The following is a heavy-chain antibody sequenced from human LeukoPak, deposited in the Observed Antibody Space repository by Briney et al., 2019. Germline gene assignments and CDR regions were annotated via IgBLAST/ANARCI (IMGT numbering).Heavy chain of an antibody. CDR3: AKDRRDGYTADAFDI. CDR2: ISGSGGST. J-gene: IGHJ3*02. CDR1: GFTFSSYA. Sequence: GGSLRLSCAASGFTFSSYAMSWVRQAPGKGLEWVSAISGSGGSTFHADSVKGRFTISRDNSKNTLYLQMNSLRADDTAVYYCAKDRRDGYTADAFDIWGQGTMVTVSS. D-gene: IGHD5-24*01. V-gene: IGHV3-23*01.